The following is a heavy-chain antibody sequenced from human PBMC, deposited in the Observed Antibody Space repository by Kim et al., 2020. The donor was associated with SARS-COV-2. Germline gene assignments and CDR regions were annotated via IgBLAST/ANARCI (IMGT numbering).Heavy chain of an antibody. D-gene: IGHD6-19*01. J-gene: IGHJ4*02. Sequence: SPSFQGHVTISADKSISTAYLQWSSLKASDTAMYYCARHKSGYSSGWFGYWGQGTLVTVSS. CDR3: ARHKSGYSSGWFGY. V-gene: IGHV5-10-1*01.